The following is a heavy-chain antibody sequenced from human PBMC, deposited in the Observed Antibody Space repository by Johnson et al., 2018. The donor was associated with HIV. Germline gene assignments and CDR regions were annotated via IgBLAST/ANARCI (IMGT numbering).Heavy chain of an antibody. J-gene: IGHJ3*02. Sequence: VQLVESGGGLLKPGGSLRLSSAASGFTFINAWMNWVRQAPGKWLEWVGRINTKTDGETTDYAAAVKGRFTISRDDSKNTLYLQMNSLTTEDTAVYYCTTDQVGRNYGGKYHIWGQGTMVTVSS. CDR2: INTKTDGETT. V-gene: IGHV3-15*01. CDR3: TTDQVGRNYGGKYHI. D-gene: IGHD1-7*01. CDR1: GFTFINAW.